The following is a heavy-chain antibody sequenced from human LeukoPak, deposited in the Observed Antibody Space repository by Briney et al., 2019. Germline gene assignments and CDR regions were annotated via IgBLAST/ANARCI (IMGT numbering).Heavy chain of an antibody. J-gene: IGHJ5*02. CDR2: IYYSGST. CDR3: AREGGCSGGTCYFNDWFDP. Sequence: SETLSLTCTVSGGSMTYNYWSWIRQPPGKGLEWLGYIYYSGSTKYSPSATGRVTISGDMFHHQCSLKLTYVAAADTAVYYCAREGGCSGGTCYFNDWFDPWGQGTLVTVSS. V-gene: IGHV4-59*01. CDR1: GGSMTYNY. D-gene: IGHD2-15*01.